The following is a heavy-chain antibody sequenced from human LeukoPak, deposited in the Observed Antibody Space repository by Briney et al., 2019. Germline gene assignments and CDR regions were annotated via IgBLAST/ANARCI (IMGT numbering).Heavy chain of an antibody. CDR1: GGSISSYY. CDR2: IYYSGST. Sequence: SETLSLTCTVSGGSISSYYWSWIRQPPGKGLEWIGYIYYSGSTNYNPSLKSRVTISVDTSKNQFSLKLSSVTAADTAVYYCARGDVEGSSSWYLDWFDPWGQGTLVTVSS. V-gene: IGHV4-59*01. CDR3: ARGDVEGSSSWYLDWFDP. D-gene: IGHD6-13*01. J-gene: IGHJ5*02.